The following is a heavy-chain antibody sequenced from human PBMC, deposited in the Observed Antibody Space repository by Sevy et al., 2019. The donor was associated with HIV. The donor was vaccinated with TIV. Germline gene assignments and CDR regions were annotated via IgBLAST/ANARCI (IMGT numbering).Heavy chain of an antibody. D-gene: IGHD2-21*01. J-gene: IGHJ4*02. CDR1: GFTFTNAA. Sequence: GGSLRLSCAVSGFTFTNAAMTWVRQAPGKGLEWVSGITISGDRKYYADSVRGSFTISSDNSKNTVYLQMNSLIDEDTAVYYCAKDILPNDYWGQGTLVTVSS. V-gene: IGHV3-23*01. CDR2: ITISGDRK. CDR3: AKDILPNDY.